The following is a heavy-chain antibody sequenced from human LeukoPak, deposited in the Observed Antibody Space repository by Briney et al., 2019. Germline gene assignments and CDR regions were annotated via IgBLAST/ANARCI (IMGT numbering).Heavy chain of an antibody. D-gene: IGHD6-19*01. V-gene: IGHV4-39*07. CDR2: INHSGST. CDR1: GGSISSGGYY. Sequence: SETLSLTCTVSGGSISSGGYYWSWIRQPPGKGLEWIGEINHSGSTNYNPSLKSRVTISVDTSKNQFSLKLSSVTAADTAVYYCARGKGSGWPTLDYWGQGTLVTVSS. CDR3: ARGKGSGWPTLDY. J-gene: IGHJ4*02.